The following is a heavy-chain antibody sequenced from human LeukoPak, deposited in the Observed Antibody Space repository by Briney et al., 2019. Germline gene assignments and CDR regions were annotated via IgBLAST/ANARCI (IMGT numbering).Heavy chain of an antibody. Sequence: GGSLRLSCAASGFTFSSYWMSWVRQAPGKGLEWVANIKQDGSEKYYVDSVKGRFTISRDNAKNSLYLQMNSLRAEDTAVYYCARVEGGCSSTSCYHYYYYGMDVWGQGTTVTVSS. V-gene: IGHV3-7*01. J-gene: IGHJ6*02. CDR1: GFTFSSYW. D-gene: IGHD2-2*01. CDR3: ARVEGGCSSTSCYHYYYYGMDV. CDR2: IKQDGSEK.